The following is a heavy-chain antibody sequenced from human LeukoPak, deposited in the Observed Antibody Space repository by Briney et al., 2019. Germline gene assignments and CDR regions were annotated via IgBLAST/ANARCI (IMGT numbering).Heavy chain of an antibody. V-gene: IGHV5-51*01. CDR3: ARSSRRSGYYLYSDY. J-gene: IGHJ4*02. Sequence: GESLKISCKGSGYSFTSYWIGWVRQMPGKGLEWMGIIYPGDSDTRYSPSFQGQVTISADKSISTAYLQWSSLKASDTAMYYCARSSRRSGYYLYSDYWGQGTLVTVSS. CDR1: GYSFTSYW. CDR2: IYPGDSDT. D-gene: IGHD3-22*01.